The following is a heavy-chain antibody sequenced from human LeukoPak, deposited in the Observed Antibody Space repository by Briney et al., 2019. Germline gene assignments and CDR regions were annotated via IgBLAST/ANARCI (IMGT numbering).Heavy chain of an antibody. Sequence: ASVKVSCKASGFIFTKYGISWVRQAPGQGLEWVGWISGYNGDTNYAQKLQGRVTMTTDTSTGTAYMELRSLRSDDTAVYYCARVWLGESDFVDYWGQGTLVPVSS. D-gene: IGHD3-10*01. CDR3: ARVWLGESDFVDY. J-gene: IGHJ4*02. V-gene: IGHV1-18*01. CDR1: GFIFTKYG. CDR2: ISGYNGDT.